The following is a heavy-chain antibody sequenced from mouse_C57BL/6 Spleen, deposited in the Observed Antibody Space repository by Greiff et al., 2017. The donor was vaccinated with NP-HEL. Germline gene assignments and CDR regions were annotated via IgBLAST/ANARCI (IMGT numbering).Heavy chain of an antibody. CDR1: GFSLTSYG. Sequence: VQLKESGPGLVQPSQSLSITCTVSGFSLTSYGVHWVRQSPGKGLEWLGVIWRGGSTDYNAAFMSRLSITKDNSKSQVFFKMNSLQADDTAIYYCAKGESITTVVAGNFDVWGTGTTVTVSS. CDR3: AKGESITTVVAGNFDV. V-gene: IGHV2-5*01. J-gene: IGHJ1*03. D-gene: IGHD1-1*01. CDR2: IWRGGST.